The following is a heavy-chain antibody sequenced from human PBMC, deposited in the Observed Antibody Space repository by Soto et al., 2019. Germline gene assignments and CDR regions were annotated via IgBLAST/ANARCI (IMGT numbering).Heavy chain of an antibody. Sequence: EVQLLESGGGLVQPGGSLRLSCVASGFIFTNYGMSWVRQAPGKGLEWVSAISGSGGTTYYVDSVKGRVTISRDNSKNPLYLQMHSLRAEDTAVYSCAEGGAGSVVTRVFDYWGQGTLVTVSS. CDR3: AEGGAGSVVTRVFDY. CDR1: GFIFTNYG. V-gene: IGHV3-23*01. CDR2: ISGSGGTT. J-gene: IGHJ4*02. D-gene: IGHD3-10*01.